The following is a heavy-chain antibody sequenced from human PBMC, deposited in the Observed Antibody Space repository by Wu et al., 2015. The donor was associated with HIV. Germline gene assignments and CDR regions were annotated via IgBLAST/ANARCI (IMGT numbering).Heavy chain of an antibody. CDR3: ARLSRGPLTVAWMDV. CDR2: INPLFGTT. J-gene: IGHJ6*04. D-gene: IGHD2-15*01. Sequence: QAQLVQFGADMKKPGSSVKVTCKASGDGFTSYAVSWVRQAPGQGLEWMGGINPLFGTTKHSQKFQDRLTFTTDESKTTAYMELSSLRSEDTAVYYCARLSRGPLTVAWMDVWGKGTTVTVSS. V-gene: IGHV1-69*05. CDR1: GDGFTSYA.